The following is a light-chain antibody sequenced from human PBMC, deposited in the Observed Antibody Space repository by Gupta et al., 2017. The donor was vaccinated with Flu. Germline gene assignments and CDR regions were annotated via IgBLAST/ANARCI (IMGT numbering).Light chain of an antibody. CDR1: QSLSNNY. Sequence: EIVLTQSPGTLSLSPGERATLSCRASQSLSNNYLAWYQQKPGQAPRILIYGASSRATGIPDRFSGSGSGTDFTLTIDRLEPEDFAVYYCQQYDSSSGTFGQGTKVEIK. CDR3: QQYDSSSGT. CDR2: GAS. V-gene: IGKV3-20*01. J-gene: IGKJ1*01.